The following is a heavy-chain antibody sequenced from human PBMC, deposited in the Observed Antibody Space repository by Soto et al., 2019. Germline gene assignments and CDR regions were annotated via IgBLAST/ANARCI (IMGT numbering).Heavy chain of an antibody. CDR3: ARSENTAMAPYWFDP. V-gene: IGHV1-69*13. CDR2: IIPIFGTA. J-gene: IGHJ5*02. Sequence: GASVKVSCKASGGTFSSYAISWVQQAPGQGLEWMGGIIPIFGTANYAQKFQGRVTITADESTSTAYMELSSLRSEDTAVYYCARSENTAMAPYWFDPWGQGTLVTVSS. D-gene: IGHD5-18*01. CDR1: GGTFSSYA.